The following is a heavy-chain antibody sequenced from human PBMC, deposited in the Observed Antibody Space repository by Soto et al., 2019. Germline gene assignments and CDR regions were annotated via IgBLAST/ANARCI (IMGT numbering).Heavy chain of an antibody. J-gene: IGHJ4*02. D-gene: IGHD1-1*01. Sequence: ASVKVSCKVSGYTLTKLSMHWVRQAPGKGLEWMGGFDPEDGETIYAQKFKGRVTMTEDTSTDTAYMELSSLRSEDTAMYYGATEVFTGTTPTFDYWGQGTLVTVSS. CDR1: GYTLTKLS. V-gene: IGHV1-24*01. CDR3: ATEVFTGTTPTFDY. CDR2: FDPEDGET.